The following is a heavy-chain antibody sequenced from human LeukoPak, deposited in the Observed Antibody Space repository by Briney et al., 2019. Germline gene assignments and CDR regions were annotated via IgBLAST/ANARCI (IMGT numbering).Heavy chain of an antibody. CDR1: GFTFDDYA. J-gene: IGHJ6*03. Sequence: GGSLRLSCAASGFTFDDYAMHWVRQAPGKGLEWVSLISWDGGSTYYADSVKGRFTISRDNAKSSLYLQMNSLRAEDTAVYFCARATWDPNYYYYMDVWGKGTTVTISS. CDR3: ARATWDPNYYYYMDV. D-gene: IGHD1-26*01. V-gene: IGHV3-43D*03. CDR2: ISWDGGST.